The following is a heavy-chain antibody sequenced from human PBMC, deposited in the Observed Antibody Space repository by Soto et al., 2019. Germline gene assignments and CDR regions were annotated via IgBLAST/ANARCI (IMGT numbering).Heavy chain of an antibody. CDR1: GYTFTSYD. CDR2: MNPNSGNT. CDR3: ARALVVPAAMGYYYYYMDV. Sequence: ASVKVSCKASGYTFTSYDINWVRQATGQGLEWMGWMNPNSGNTGYAQKFQGRVTMTRNPSISTAYMELSSLRSEDTAVYYCARALVVPAAMGYYYYYMDVWGKGTTVTVSS. J-gene: IGHJ6*03. D-gene: IGHD2-2*01. V-gene: IGHV1-8*01.